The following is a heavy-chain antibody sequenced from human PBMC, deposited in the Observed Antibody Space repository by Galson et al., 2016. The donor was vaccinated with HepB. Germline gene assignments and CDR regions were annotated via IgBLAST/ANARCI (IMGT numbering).Heavy chain of an antibody. V-gene: IGHV4-39*01. Sequence: LSLTCTVSGGSISSSHYYCGWIRQPPGKGLEWIGNVYYSGSTYYNPSLKGRVTISVDTSKNQFSLKLTSVTAADTAVYYCATYLGGIVRASDYWGQGTLVTVSS. CDR2: VYYSGST. D-gene: IGHD1-26*01. CDR3: ATYLGGIVRASDY. CDR1: GGSISSSHYY. J-gene: IGHJ4*02.